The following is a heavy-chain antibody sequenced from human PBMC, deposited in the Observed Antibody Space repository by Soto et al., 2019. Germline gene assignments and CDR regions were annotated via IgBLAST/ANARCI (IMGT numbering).Heavy chain of an antibody. J-gene: IGHJ6*02. CDR1: GGTFSSNT. Sequence: SVKVCCKASGGTFSSNTISWVRQAPGQGLEWMGRIIPILGIANYAQKFQGRVTMTRNTSISTAYMELSSLRSEDTAVYYCAGCITMVRTPPYGMDVWGQGTTVTVSS. V-gene: IGHV1-69*02. D-gene: IGHD3-10*01. CDR2: IIPILGIA. CDR3: AGCITMVRTPPYGMDV.